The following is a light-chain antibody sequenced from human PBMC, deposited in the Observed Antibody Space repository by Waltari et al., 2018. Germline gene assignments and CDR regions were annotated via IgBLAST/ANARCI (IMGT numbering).Light chain of an antibody. J-gene: IGLJ2*01. CDR3: MIWHNNAHVA. CDR2: YKSDSDK. V-gene: IGLV5-45*02. CDR1: SDLNVGTYR. Sequence: QAVLTQPSSLSASPGASASLPCTLRSDLNVGTYRIYWYQQKPGSPPQYLLRYKSDSDKQQGSGVPSRFSGSKDASANAGILLISGLQSEDEADYYCMIWHNNAHVAFGGGTKLTVL.